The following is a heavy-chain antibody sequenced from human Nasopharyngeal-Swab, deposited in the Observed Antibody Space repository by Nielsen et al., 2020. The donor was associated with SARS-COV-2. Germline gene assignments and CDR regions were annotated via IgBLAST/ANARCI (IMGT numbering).Heavy chain of an antibody. D-gene: IGHD3-22*01. Sequence: KVSCKGYGYSFTSYWISWVRQMPGKGLEWMGRIDPGDSYNNYSPPFQGHVTISADKSISTAYLQWSSLKASDTAMYYCARHYYDSSGPRGAFDIWGQGTMVTVSS. CDR2: IDPGDSYN. J-gene: IGHJ3*02. V-gene: IGHV5-10-1*01. CDR3: ARHYYDSSGPRGAFDI. CDR1: GYSFTSYW.